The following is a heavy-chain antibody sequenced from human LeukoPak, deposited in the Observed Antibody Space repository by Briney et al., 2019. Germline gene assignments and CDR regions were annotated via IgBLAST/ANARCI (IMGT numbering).Heavy chain of an antibody. CDR3: ARDAGTPQVGYFFDY. D-gene: IGHD1-14*01. CDR2: IIPILGIA. J-gene: IGHJ4*02. V-gene: IGHV1-69*04. CDR1: GGTFSSYA. Sequence: PVASVKVSCKASGGTFSSYAISWVRQAPGQGLEWMGRIIPILGIANYAQKFQGRVTITADKSTSTAYMELSSLRSEDTAVYYCARDAGTPQVGYFFDYWGQGTLVTVSS.